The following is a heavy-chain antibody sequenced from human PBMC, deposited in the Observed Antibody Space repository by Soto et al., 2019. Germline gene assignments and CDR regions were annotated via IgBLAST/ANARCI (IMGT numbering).Heavy chain of an antibody. CDR3: ARDYYWNYDY. D-gene: IGHD1-7*01. CDR2: ISNDGNNK. V-gene: IGHV3-30-3*01. J-gene: IGHJ4*02. Sequence: QVQLVESGGGVVQPGRSLRLSCTASGFTFSGYAMHWVRQAPGQGLEWVTVISNDGNNKYYADSVKGRFIISRDNSKSTLYLQINSRTPEDTAMYYCARDYYWNYDYWGQGTLVTVSS. CDR1: GFTFSGYA.